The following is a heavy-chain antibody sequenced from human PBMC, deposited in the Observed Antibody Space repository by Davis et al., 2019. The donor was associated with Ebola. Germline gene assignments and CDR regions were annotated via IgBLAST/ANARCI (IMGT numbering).Heavy chain of an antibody. D-gene: IGHD3-22*01. J-gene: IGHJ4*02. Sequence: SETLSLTCAVYGGSFSGYYWSWIRQPPGKGLEWIGSIYYSGSTYYNPSLKSRVTISVDTSKNQFSLKLSSVTAADTAVYYCARWLAYYYDSSGYYRGYYFDYWGQGTLVTVSS. CDR1: GGSFSGYY. CDR3: ARWLAYYYDSSGYYRGYYFDY. CDR2: IYYSGST. V-gene: IGHV4-34*01.